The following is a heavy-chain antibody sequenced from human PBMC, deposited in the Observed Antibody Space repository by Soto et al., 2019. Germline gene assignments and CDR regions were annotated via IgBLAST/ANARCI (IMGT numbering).Heavy chain of an antibody. J-gene: IGHJ4*02. CDR2: ISAHNGNT. CDR3: ARGRYGDY. D-gene: IGHD1-1*01. Sequence: QVHLVQSGAEVKKPGASVKVACKASGYTFTSYGSTWVRQAPGQGLEWMGWISAHNGNTDYARKLQGRVIVTRDTSTSTAYMELRSLRSDDTPVYYCARGRYGDYWGQGALVTVSS. CDR1: GYTFTSYG. V-gene: IGHV1-18*01.